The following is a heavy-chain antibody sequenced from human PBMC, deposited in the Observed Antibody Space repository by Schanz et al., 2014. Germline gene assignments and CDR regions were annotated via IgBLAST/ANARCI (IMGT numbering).Heavy chain of an antibody. CDR3: AKGKSEVRGIILDY. V-gene: IGHV3-23*01. CDR2: ISGSSENT. CDR1: GFKFTDYA. J-gene: IGHJ4*02. Sequence: EMPLLESGGGLAQPGGSLRLSCAASGFKFTDYAMTWVRQAPGKGLEWVATISGSSENTYYADSVKGRVTISRDNSRNTLFLQMRNLRADDTALYYCAKGKSEVRGIILDYWGQGTMVVVSS. D-gene: IGHD3-10*01.